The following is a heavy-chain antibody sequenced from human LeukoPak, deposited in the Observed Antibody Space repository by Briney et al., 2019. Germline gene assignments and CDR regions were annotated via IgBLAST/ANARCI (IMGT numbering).Heavy chain of an antibody. CDR2: TYYRSKWYN. CDR1: GDSVSSNSAA. J-gene: IGHJ5*02. D-gene: IGHD3-3*01. Sequence: SQTLSLTCAISGDSVSSNSAAWNWIRQSPSRGLEWLGRTYYRSKWYNDYAVPVKSRITINPDTSKNQFSLQLNSVTPVDTAVYYCAAEEGSDYDPRFDPWGQGTLVTVSS. CDR3: AAEEGSDYDPRFDP. V-gene: IGHV6-1*01.